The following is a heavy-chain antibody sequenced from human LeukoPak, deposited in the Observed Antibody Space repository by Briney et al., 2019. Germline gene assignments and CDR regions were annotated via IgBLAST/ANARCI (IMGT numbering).Heavy chain of an antibody. V-gene: IGHV1-2*02. D-gene: IGHD3-10*01. J-gene: IGHJ4*01. CDR1: GYTFTGYY. CDR2: INPNSGGT. Sequence: ASVKVSCKASGYTFTGYYLHWVRQAPGQGLEWMGWINPNSGGTKYAQKFQGRVTMTRDTSISTAYMELSRLRSDDTAVYYCARVVGGNYYGSETDDYWGQEPWSPSPQ. CDR3: ARVVGGNYYGSETDDY.